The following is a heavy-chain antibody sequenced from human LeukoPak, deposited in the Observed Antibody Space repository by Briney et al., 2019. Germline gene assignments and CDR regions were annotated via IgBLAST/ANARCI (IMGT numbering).Heavy chain of an antibody. CDR1: GFTFSSYA. V-gene: IGHV3-23*01. CDR3: AKDPNGDYIGTFDI. J-gene: IGHJ3*02. CDR2: ISGCGGST. Sequence: GGSLRLSCAASGFTFSSYAMSWVRQAPGKGLEWVSAISGCGGSTYYADSVKGRFTISRDNSKNTLYMQMNSLRAEDTAIYYCAKDPNGDYIGTFDIWGQRKMVIVS. D-gene: IGHD4-17*01.